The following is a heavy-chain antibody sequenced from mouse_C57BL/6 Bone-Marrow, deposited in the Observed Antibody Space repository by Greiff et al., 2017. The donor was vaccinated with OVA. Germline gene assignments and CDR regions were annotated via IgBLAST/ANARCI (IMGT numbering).Heavy chain of an antibody. CDR3: ARLGNWDVYAMDD. CDR1: GYTFTSYW. D-gene: IGHD4-1*01. V-gene: IGHV1-64*01. J-gene: IGHJ4*01. CDR2: IHPNSGST. Sequence: QVQLQQPGAELVKPGASVKLSCKASGYTFTSYWMHWVKQRPGQGLEWIGMIHPNSGSTNYNEKFKSKATLTVDKSSSTAYMQLSSLTSEDSAVYYCARLGNWDVYAMDDWGKGTSVTVAS.